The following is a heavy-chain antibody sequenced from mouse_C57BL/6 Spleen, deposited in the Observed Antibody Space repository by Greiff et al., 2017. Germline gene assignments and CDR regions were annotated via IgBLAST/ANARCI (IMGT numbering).Heavy chain of an antibody. V-gene: IGHV7-3*01. J-gene: IGHJ4*01. CDR3: ARYPGSSDNCAMDY. CDR1: GFTFTDYY. CDR2: IRNKANGYAT. D-gene: IGHD1-1*01. Sequence: EVQLQESGGGLVQPGGSLSLSCAASGFTFTDYYMSWVRQPPGKALEWLGFIRNKANGYATAYSASVKGRVTISRYNSQSILYLQMNALRAEDRATYYCARYPGSSDNCAMDYWGQGTSVTVSS.